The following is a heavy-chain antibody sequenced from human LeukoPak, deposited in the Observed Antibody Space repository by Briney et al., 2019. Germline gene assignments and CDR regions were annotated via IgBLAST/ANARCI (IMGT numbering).Heavy chain of an antibody. CDR3: ARNYRSAFHI. V-gene: IGHV4-4*09. D-gene: IGHD3-10*01. CDR1: GCSFSSYY. CDR2: IYTSGST. J-gene: IGHJ3*02. Sequence: SETLSLTCTVSGCSFSSYYWSWIRQPPGKGLEWIGYIYTSGSTNYNPALKSRVTISVDTSKNQFALKLTSGTAADTAVYYCARNYRSAFHIWGQRTM.